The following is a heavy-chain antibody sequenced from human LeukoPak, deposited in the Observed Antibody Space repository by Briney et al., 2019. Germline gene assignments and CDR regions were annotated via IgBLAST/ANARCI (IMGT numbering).Heavy chain of an antibody. D-gene: IGHD3-10*01. V-gene: IGHV1-69*04. Sequence: SVKVSCKASGGTFSSYAISWVRQAPGQGLEWMGRIIPILGIANYAQKFQGRVTMTEDTSTDTAYMELSSLRSEDTAVYYCATDPSYYYGSGSVDVWGQGTTVTVSS. CDR1: GGTFSSYA. CDR3: ATDPSYYYGSGSVDV. CDR2: IIPILGIA. J-gene: IGHJ6*02.